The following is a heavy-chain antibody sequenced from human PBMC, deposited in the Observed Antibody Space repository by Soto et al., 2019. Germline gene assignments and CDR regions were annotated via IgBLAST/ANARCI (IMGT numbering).Heavy chain of an antibody. Sequence: GSLRLSCAASGFTFSSYGMLWVRQAPGEGLEWVAVISSDGSVQYYADSVKGRFVISRDNSKNTLSLLMNSLRAEDTAVYYCAKGTGYTSGTNDAFDIWGQGTMVTVSS. CDR3: AKGTGYTSGTNDAFDI. CDR2: ISSDGSVQ. D-gene: IGHD5-18*01. CDR1: GFTFSSYG. V-gene: IGHV3-30*18. J-gene: IGHJ3*02.